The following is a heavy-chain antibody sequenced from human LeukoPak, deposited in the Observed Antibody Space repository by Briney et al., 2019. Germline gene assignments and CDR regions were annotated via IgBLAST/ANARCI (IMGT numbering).Heavy chain of an antibody. V-gene: IGHV3-66*01. Sequence: PGGSLRLSCAASGFSVSSNYMAWVRQAPGKGLEWVSVIYNGGSTKYGDSVQDRFTISRDKSKNTLHLQMNSLRAEDTALYYCARASRWLAFDDWCQGALVTVSA. J-gene: IGHJ4*02. D-gene: IGHD6-19*01. CDR3: ARASRWLAFDD. CDR2: IYNGGST. CDR1: GFSVSSNY.